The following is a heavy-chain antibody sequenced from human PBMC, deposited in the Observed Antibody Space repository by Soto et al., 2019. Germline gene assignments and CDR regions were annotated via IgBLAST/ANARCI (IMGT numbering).Heavy chain of an antibody. CDR3: AHSDGGYEIIYFDF. CDR2: IYYNDDR. CDR1: GFSFTTAGEA. Sequence: SGPTLVNPTQTLTLTCTFSGFSFTTAGEAVGWIRQTPGGALEWLTLIYYNDDRRFSPSLKTRLTITGDTSKNQVVLSLTNVDPGDTATYFCAHSDGGYEIIYFDFWGQGIPVTVSS. V-gene: IGHV2-5*01. J-gene: IGHJ4*02. D-gene: IGHD5-12*01.